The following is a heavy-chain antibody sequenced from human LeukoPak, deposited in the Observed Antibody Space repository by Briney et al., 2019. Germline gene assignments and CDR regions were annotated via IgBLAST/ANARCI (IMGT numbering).Heavy chain of an antibody. V-gene: IGHV4-4*07. Sequence: SETLSLTCTVSGGSISSHSWSWIRQPAGKGLEWIGRIFTSGSTYYNPSLKSRVTMSVDTSKNQFSLKLSSVTAADTAVYYCASDRSSWYFDYWGQGTLVTVSS. CDR3: ASDRSSWYFDY. D-gene: IGHD6-13*01. J-gene: IGHJ4*02. CDR1: GGSISSHS. CDR2: IFTSGST.